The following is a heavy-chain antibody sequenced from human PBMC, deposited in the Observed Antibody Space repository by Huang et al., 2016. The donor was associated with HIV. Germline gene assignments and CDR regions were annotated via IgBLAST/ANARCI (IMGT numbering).Heavy chain of an antibody. CDR2: ISAYNGNT. J-gene: IGHJ5*02. Sequence: QVQLVQSGAEVKKPGASVKVSCKAFGYTFTTYGISWVRQAPGQGLEWMGWISAYNGNTNYAQNRQGRCNMTTDTSTSTAYMELRSLRSDDTAVYYCARGDDFWSGYYHWGQGTLVTVSS. CDR3: ARGDDFWSGYYH. V-gene: IGHV1-18*04. D-gene: IGHD3-3*01. CDR1: GYTFTTYG.